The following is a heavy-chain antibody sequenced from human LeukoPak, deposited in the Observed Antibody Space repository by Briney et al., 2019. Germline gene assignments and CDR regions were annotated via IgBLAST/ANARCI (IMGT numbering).Heavy chain of an antibody. CDR1: GYSFTSYW. CDR3: ASTYSYGSYWFDP. D-gene: IGHD5-18*01. Sequence: GESLKISCKGSGYSFTSYWIGWVRQMLGKGLEWMGIIYPGDSDTRYSPSFQGQVTISADKSISTAYLQWSSLKASDTAMYYCASTYSYGSYWFDPWGQGTLVTVSS. CDR2: IYPGDSDT. J-gene: IGHJ5*02. V-gene: IGHV5-51*01.